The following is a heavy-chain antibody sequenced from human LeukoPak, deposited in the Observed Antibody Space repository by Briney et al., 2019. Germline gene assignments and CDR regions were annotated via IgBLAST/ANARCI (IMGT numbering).Heavy chain of an antibody. J-gene: IGHJ5*02. V-gene: IGHV3-48*01. CDR1: GFTFSSYS. CDR2: ISSSSSTI. Sequence: GGSLRLSCAASGFTFSSYSMNWVRQAPGKGLEWVSYISSSSSTIYYADSVKGRFTISRDNAKNSLYLQMNSLRAEDTAVYHCASGAGYYYGSGSHLGWFDPWGQGTLVTVSS. D-gene: IGHD3-10*01. CDR3: ASGAGYYYGSGSHLGWFDP.